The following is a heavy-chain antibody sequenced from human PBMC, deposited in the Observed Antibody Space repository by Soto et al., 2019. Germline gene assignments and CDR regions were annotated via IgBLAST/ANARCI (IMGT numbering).Heavy chain of an antibody. CDR2: IYSGGST. CDR3: AREGRP. V-gene: IGHV3-66*01. J-gene: IGHJ5*02. CDR1: GFTVSSNY. D-gene: IGHD2-15*01. Sequence: PGWSLRLSCAASGFTVSSNYMSWVRQAPGKGLEWVSVIYSGGSTYFADSVKDRFSISRDNSKNTLHLQMNSLRAEDTAVYYCAREGRPWGQGTLVTVSS.